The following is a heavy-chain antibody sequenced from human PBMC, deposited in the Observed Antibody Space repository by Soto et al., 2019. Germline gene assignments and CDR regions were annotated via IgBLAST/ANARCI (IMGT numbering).Heavy chain of an antibody. J-gene: IGHJ3*02. CDR3: ARDYDILTGYPSAHAFDI. CDR2: INPSGGST. V-gene: IGHV1-46*03. CDR1: GYTFTSYY. D-gene: IGHD3-9*01. Sequence: AASVKVSCKASGYTFTSYYMHWVRQAPGQGLEWMGIINPSGGSTSYAQKFQGRVTMTRDTSTSTVYMELSSLRSEDTAVYYCARDYDILTGYPSAHAFDIWGQGTMVTVSS.